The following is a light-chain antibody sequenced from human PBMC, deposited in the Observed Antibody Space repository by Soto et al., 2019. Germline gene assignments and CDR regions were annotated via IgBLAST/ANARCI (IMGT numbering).Light chain of an antibody. Sequence: DIQMTQSPSSLSASVGDRVTITCRASQGISNFLAWYQQKPGKVPKLLIYAVSTLQSGVPSRFSGRGSGTDFTLTISSLQPEDVAAYYCQKYKSAPSLTFGGGTKVEIK. CDR1: QGISNF. V-gene: IGKV1-27*01. CDR3: QKYKSAPSLT. CDR2: AVS. J-gene: IGKJ4*01.